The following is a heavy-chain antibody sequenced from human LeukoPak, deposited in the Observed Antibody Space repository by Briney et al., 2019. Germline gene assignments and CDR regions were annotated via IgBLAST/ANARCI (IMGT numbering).Heavy chain of an antibody. V-gene: IGHV3-23*01. Sequence: SGGSESLLCAASGFTFNNYAMSWVRRARGKGLVWVSAICGSGGTTYYADSMKGRFTISRDNSKNTLYPQMNSLRAGDTAVYYCAKDNWECSTTSCYSFDCWGQGTLVTVSS. CDR3: AKDNWECSTTSCYSFDC. J-gene: IGHJ4*02. CDR2: ICGSGGTT. D-gene: IGHD2-2*01. CDR1: GFTFNNYA.